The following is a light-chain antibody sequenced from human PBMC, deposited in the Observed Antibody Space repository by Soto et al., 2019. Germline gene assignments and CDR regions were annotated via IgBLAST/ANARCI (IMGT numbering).Light chain of an antibody. V-gene: IGKV1-5*01. CDR3: QQYSGISWT. CDR2: AAS. Sequence: DIQMTQSPSTLSASLGDRVTITCRASQSIGNWLAWYQQKPGKAPKLLIHAASTLQDGVPSRFSGSGSGTQYPLSISGLQSDDFGSYYCQQYSGISWTFGQGTEVEIK. J-gene: IGKJ1*01. CDR1: QSIGNW.